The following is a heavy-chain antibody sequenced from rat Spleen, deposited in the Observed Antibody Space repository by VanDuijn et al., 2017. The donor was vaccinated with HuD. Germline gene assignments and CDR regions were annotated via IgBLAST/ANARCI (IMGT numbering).Heavy chain of an antibody. Sequence: EVQLQESGPGLVKPSQSLSLTCSVTGYSITSSYRWNWIRKFPGNKLEWMGYINSAGSTNYNPSLKSRISITRDTSKNQFFLQLNSVTTEDTATYYGSRSLGRVYNNYFDYWGQGVMVTVSS. D-gene: IGHD1-10*01. J-gene: IGHJ2*01. CDR2: INSAGST. CDR3: SRSLGRVYNNYFDY. CDR1: GYSITSSYR. V-gene: IGHV3-3*01.